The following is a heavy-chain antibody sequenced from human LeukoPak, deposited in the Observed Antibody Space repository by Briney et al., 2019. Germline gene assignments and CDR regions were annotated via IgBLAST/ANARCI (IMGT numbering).Heavy chain of an antibody. CDR1: AYSCADYH. D-gene: IGHD3-16*01. Sequence: GASVNVSCKASAYSCADYHIHWVRHAPGQGLERKGIINPRGGSTTYAQKFQGRVTMTRDSSANTVSMEVNSLRSDDTAMYYCGRDRFTWGSHHFPEHWGQGTLVTVSS. CDR3: GRDRFTWGSHHFPEH. V-gene: IGHV1-46*01. CDR2: INPRGGST. J-gene: IGHJ1*01.